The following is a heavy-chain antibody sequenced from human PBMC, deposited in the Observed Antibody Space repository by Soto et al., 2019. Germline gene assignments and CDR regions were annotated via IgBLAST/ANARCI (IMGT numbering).Heavy chain of an antibody. J-gene: IGHJ6*02. D-gene: IGHD1-26*01. CDR3: VIEGAGGGSYYCAIDV. Sequence: QVQLQESGPGLVKPSETLSLTCTVSGGSISSYYWSWIRQPPRKELEWIGSIYYSGSTNYNPSMKRQIRISVATSNNQYSVMLRSVLAADTAMYYCVIEGAGGGSYYCAIDVWGQGTPVTVS. CDR2: IYYSGST. V-gene: IGHV4-59*01. CDR1: GGSISSYY.